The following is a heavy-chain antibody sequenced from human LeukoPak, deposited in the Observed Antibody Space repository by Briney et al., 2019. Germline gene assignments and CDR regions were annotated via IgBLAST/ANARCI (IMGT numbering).Heavy chain of an antibody. CDR1: GFTFSSYS. Sequence: GGSLRLSCAASGFTFSSYSMNWVRQAPGKGLEWVANVKQDGSEKYYVDSVKGRFTISRDNAKNSLYLQMNSLRAEDTAVYYCAREDGDYYMDVWGKGTTVTVSS. CDR3: AREDGDYYMDV. CDR2: VKQDGSEK. V-gene: IGHV3-7*01. D-gene: IGHD4-17*01. J-gene: IGHJ6*03.